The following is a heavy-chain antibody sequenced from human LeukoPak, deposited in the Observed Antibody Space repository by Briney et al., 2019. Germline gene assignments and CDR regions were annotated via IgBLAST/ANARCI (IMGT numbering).Heavy chain of an antibody. CDR3: AKERQWLVLDY. CDR2: IYSGGYT. Sequence: ESGGSLRLSCAASGVSVSNNYMTWVRQAPGKGLEWVSLIYSGGYTYYTDSVKGRFTISRDTSKNTLYLQMNSLRAEDTAVYYCAKERQWLVLDYWGQGTLVTVSS. J-gene: IGHJ4*02. CDR1: GVSVSNNY. D-gene: IGHD6-19*01. V-gene: IGHV3-53*05.